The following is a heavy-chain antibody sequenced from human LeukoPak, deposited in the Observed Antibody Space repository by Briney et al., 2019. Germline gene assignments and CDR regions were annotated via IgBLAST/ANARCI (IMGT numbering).Heavy chain of an antibody. V-gene: IGHV3-23*01. CDR3: AKGTEWELPNGFDY. J-gene: IGHJ4*02. CDR2: ISGSGGST. Sequence: GGSLTLSCAASGFTLSSYAMSWVRQAPGKGLEWVSAISGSGGSTYYADSVKGRFTISRDNSKNTLYLQMNSLRAEDTAVYYCAKGTEWELPNGFDYWGQGTLVTVSS. D-gene: IGHD1-26*01. CDR1: GFTLSSYA.